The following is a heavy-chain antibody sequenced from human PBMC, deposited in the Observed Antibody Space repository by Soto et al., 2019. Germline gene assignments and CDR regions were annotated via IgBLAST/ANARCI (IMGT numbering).Heavy chain of an antibody. Sequence: PSETLSLTCAVYGGSFSGYHWSWIRQPPGKGLEWIGEISHSGSTNYNPSLKSRVTISVDPSKNQFSLKLSSVTAADTAVYYCASNSYGYIFYDYWGQGTLVTVSS. CDR3: ASNSYGYIFYDY. D-gene: IGHD5-18*01. J-gene: IGHJ4*02. V-gene: IGHV4-34*01. CDR1: GGSFSGYH. CDR2: ISHSGST.